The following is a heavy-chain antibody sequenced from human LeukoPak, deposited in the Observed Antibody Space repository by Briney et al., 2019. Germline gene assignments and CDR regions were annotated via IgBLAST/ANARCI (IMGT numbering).Heavy chain of an antibody. Sequence: PSETLSLTCSVSGVSISNYYWSWIRQPPGKGLEWIGCIRYSGSSNYNPSLKSRVTISLDTSKNQFSLKLSSVTAADTAVYYCARTAVADPLWGQGALVTVSS. D-gene: IGHD6-13*01. J-gene: IGHJ4*02. CDR2: IRYSGSS. CDR3: ARTAVADPL. CDR1: GVSISNYY. V-gene: IGHV4-59*01.